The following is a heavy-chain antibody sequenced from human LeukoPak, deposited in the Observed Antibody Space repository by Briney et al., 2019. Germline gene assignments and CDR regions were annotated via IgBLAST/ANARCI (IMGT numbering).Heavy chain of an antibody. D-gene: IGHD3-9*01. CDR1: GGSISSGGYY. CDR3: ARQGGPVLRYFDWLFNH. CDR2: IYYSGST. Sequence: SETLSLTCTVSGGSISSGGYYWSWIRQHPGKGLEWIGYIYYSGSTYYNPSLKSRVTISVDTSKNQFSLKLSSVTAADTAVYYCARQGGPVLRYFDWLFNHWGQGTLVTVSS. J-gene: IGHJ4*02. V-gene: IGHV4-31*03.